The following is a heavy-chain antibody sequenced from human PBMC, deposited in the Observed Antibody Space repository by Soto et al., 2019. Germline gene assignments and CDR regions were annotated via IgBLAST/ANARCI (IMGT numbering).Heavy chain of an antibody. CDR3: ASVITIVRVYNWFDP. J-gene: IGHJ5*02. D-gene: IGHD3-10*01. CDR2: IYYSGST. V-gene: IGHV4-39*01. CDR1: GGSISSSSYY. Sequence: QLQLQESGPGLVKPSETLSLTCTVSGGSISSSSYYWGWIRQPPGKGLEWIGSIYYSGSTYYNPSLKSRVTISVDTSKNQFSLKLSSVTAADTAVYYCASVITIVRVYNWFDPWGQGTLVTVSS.